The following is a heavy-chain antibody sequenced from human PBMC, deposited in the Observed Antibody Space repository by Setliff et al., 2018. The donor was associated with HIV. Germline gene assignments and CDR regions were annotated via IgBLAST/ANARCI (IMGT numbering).Heavy chain of an antibody. CDR2: IYYSGTA. V-gene: IGHV4-39*07. CDR3: ARDFSTPHFGVARGSYYYYYMDV. Sequence: ASETLSLTCTISGDSISDISYYWGFIRQSPGKGPEWIGSIYYSGTAYYNPSLESRVTMFVDTSKNQFSLRLNSVTAADTAVYYCARDFSTPHFGVARGSYYYYYMDVWGKGTTVTVSS. D-gene: IGHD3-3*01. CDR1: GDSISDISYY. J-gene: IGHJ6*03.